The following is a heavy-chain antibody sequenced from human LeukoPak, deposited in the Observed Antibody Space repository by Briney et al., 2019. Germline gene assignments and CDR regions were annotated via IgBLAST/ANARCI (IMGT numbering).Heavy chain of an antibody. V-gene: IGHV1-18*01. D-gene: IGHD1-26*01. Sequence: ASVKVSCKASGYTFTSYGISWVRQAPGQGLEWMGWISAYNGNTNYAQKLQGRVTMTTDTSTSTAYMELRSLRSDDTAVYYCARSRATFPQYYFDYWGQGTLVTVSS. CDR1: GYTFTSYG. J-gene: IGHJ4*02. CDR3: ARSRATFPQYYFDY. CDR2: ISAYNGNT.